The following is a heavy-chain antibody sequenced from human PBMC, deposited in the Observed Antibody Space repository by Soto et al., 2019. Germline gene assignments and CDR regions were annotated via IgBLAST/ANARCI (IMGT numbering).Heavy chain of an antibody. V-gene: IGHV1-69*02. J-gene: IGHJ4*02. CDR3: ANPPRY. CDR1: GGTFSSYT. Sequence: QVQLVQSGAEVKKPGSSVKVSCKASGGTFSSYTISWVRQAPGQGLEWMGRIIPISGIANHAQKFQGRVTITADKSPGTAYMALSSLRSEDTAVYYCANPPRYWGQGTLVTVSS. CDR2: IIPISGIA.